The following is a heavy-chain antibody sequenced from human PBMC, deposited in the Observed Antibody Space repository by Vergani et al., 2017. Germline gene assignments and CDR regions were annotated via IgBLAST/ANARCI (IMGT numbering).Heavy chain of an antibody. CDR2: ISWNSGSI. CDR3: AKDVHERHSHVLPDY. J-gene: IGHJ4*02. Sequence: EVQLVESGGGLVQPGRSLRLSCAASGFTFDDYAMHWVRQAPGKGLEWVSGISWNSGSIGYADSVKGRFTISRDNAKNSLYLQMNSLRAEDTALYYCAKDVHERHSHVLPDYWGQGTLVTVSS. D-gene: IGHD1-1*01. CDR1: GFTFDDYA. V-gene: IGHV3-9*01.